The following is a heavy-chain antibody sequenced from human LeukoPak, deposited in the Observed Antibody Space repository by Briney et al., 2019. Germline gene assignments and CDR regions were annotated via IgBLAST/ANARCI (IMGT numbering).Heavy chain of an antibody. V-gene: IGHV1-69*05. D-gene: IGHD1-26*01. J-gene: IGHJ4*02. CDR2: IIPIFGTA. Sequence: ASVKVSCKASGGTFSSYAISWVRQAPGQGLEWMGRIIPIFGTANYAQKFQGRVTITTDESTSTAYMELSSLRSEDTAVYYCARGVGATGAIDYWGQGTLVTVSS. CDR1: GGTFSSYA. CDR3: ARGVGATGAIDY.